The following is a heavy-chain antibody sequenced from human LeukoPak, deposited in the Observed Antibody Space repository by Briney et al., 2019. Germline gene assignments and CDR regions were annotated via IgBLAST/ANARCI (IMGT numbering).Heavy chain of an antibody. Sequence: SETLSLTCTVSGGSISSYYWSWIRQPPGKGLEWIGYIYYSGSTNYNPSLKSRITISVDTSKNQFSLKLSSVTAADTAVYYCARHDAMDPFDYWGQGTLVTVSS. J-gene: IGHJ4*02. CDR1: GGSISSYY. V-gene: IGHV4-59*08. CDR2: IYYSGST. D-gene: IGHD2-2*01. CDR3: ARHDAMDPFDY.